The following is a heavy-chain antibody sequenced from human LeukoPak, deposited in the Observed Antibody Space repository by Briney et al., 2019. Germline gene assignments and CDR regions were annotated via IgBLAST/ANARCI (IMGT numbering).Heavy chain of an antibody. D-gene: IGHD2-21*02. CDR1: GFTFGDYA. V-gene: IGHV3-49*04. CDR2: IRSKAYGGTT. Sequence: PGGSLRLSCTASGFTFGDYAMSWVRQAPGKGLEGVGFIRSKAYGGTTEYAASVKGRFTISRDDSKSIAYLQMNSLKTEDTAVYYCTRSYCGGDCYFEGWGQGTLVTVSS. CDR3: TRSYCGGDCYFEG. J-gene: IGHJ4*02.